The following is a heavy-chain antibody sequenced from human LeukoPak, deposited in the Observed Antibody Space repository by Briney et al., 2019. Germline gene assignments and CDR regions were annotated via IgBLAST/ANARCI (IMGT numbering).Heavy chain of an antibody. CDR1: GFTFTSYA. Sequence: GGSLRLSCAASGFTFTSYAMSWVRQAPGKGLEWVSAISGSGGTTYYADSVKGRFIISRDNSKNTLFLQMKSLRAEDTAVYYCAIDYGSGSYSDYWGQGTQVTVSS. CDR2: ISGSGGTT. D-gene: IGHD3-10*01. CDR3: AIDYGSGSYSDY. V-gene: IGHV3-23*01. J-gene: IGHJ4*02.